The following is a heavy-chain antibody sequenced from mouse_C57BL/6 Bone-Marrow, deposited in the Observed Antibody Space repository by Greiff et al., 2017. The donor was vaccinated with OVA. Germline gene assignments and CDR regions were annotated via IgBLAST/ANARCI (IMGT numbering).Heavy chain of an antibody. Sequence: QVQLQQPGAELVKPGASVKLSCKASGYTFTSYWMQWVKQRPGQGLEWIGEIDPSDSYTNYNQKFKGKATLTVDTSSSTAYMQLSSLTSEDSAVYYCAKGGDYDYDVGFAYWGQGTLVTVSA. D-gene: IGHD2-4*01. CDR3: AKGGDYDYDVGFAY. J-gene: IGHJ3*01. V-gene: IGHV1-50*01. CDR1: GYTFTSYW. CDR2: IDPSDSYT.